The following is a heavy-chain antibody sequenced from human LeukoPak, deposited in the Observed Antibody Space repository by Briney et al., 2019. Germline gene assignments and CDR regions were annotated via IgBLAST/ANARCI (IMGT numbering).Heavy chain of an antibody. J-gene: IGHJ4*02. CDR3: ARDRSGFYSIDQ. Sequence: GGSLRLSCAASGFTFSNYAMHWVRQAPGKGLEWVALISNDGNSKDYADSVKGRFTLSGDNSKTTVYLQMNSLRAEDTAVYYCARDRSGFYSIDQWGQGTLVTVSP. CDR1: GFTFSNYA. D-gene: IGHD5-12*01. CDR2: ISNDGNSK. V-gene: IGHV3-30-3*01.